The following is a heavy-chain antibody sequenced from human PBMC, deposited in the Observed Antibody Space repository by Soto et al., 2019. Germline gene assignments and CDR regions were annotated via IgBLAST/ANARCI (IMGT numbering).Heavy chain of an antibody. V-gene: IGHV3-21*01. Sequence: GGSLRLSCAASGFTFGFSSMNWVRQAPGKGLEWVSSISSSSDYIYYADSVKGRFTVSRDNAKNALYLQMNSLRAEDTAVYYCARDGSGWSRDCWGQGTLVTVSS. CDR3: ARDGSGWSRDC. CDR1: GFTFGFSS. J-gene: IGHJ4*02. D-gene: IGHD6-19*01. CDR2: ISSSSDYI.